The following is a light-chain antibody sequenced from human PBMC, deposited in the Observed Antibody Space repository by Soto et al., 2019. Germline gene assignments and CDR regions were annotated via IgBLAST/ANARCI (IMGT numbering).Light chain of an antibody. CDR2: GNS. Sequence: QSVLTQPPSVSGAPGQRVTISCTGSSSKIGAGYDVHWYQQLPGTAPKLLIYGNSNRPSGVPDRSSGSKSGTSASLAITGLQAEDEADYYCQSYDSSLSGYVFGTGTKVTVL. J-gene: IGLJ1*01. CDR3: QSYDSSLSGYV. V-gene: IGLV1-40*01. CDR1: SSKIGAGYD.